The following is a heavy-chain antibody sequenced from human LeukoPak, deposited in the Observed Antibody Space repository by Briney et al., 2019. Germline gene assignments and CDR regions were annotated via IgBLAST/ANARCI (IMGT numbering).Heavy chain of an antibody. CDR2: ISGSGGST. V-gene: IGHV3-23*01. J-gene: IGHJ6*03. D-gene: IGHD3-10*01. Sequence: PGGSLGLSCAASGFTFSSYAMSWVRQAPGKGLEWVSAISGSGGSTYYADSVKGRFTISRDNSKNTPYLQMNSLRAEDTAVYYCAKSYTMVRGVIFVVDYYYYMDVWGKGTTVTVSS. CDR1: GFTFSSYA. CDR3: AKSYTMVRGVIFVVDYYYYMDV.